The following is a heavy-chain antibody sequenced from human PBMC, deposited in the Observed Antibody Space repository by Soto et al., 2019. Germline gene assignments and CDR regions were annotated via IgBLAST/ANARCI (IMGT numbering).Heavy chain of an antibody. V-gene: IGHV4-59*01. Sequence: NPSETLYLTCTVSGGSISSYYWSWIRQPPGKGLEWIGYIYYSGSTNYNPSLKSRVTISVDTSKNQFSLKLSSVTAADTAVYYCARGIAVAGYDYWGQGTLVTVSS. D-gene: IGHD6-19*01. CDR1: GGSISSYY. J-gene: IGHJ4*02. CDR2: IYYSGST. CDR3: ARGIAVAGYDY.